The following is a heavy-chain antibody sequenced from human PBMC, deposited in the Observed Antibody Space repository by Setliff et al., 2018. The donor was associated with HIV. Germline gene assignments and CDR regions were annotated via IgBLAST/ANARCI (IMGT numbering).Heavy chain of an antibody. V-gene: IGHV1-3*01. Sequence: ASVKVSCKASGYTFASYAIHWVRQAPGQRLEWMGWINADNGNTEYSQEFQGRVTITSDTSANTAYMELSSLSSDDTAVYFCVRGALLAAFDFDHWGHGTLVTVSS. CDR3: VRGALLAAFDFDH. D-gene: IGHD2-8*02. CDR1: GYTFASYA. CDR2: INADNGNT. J-gene: IGHJ4*01.